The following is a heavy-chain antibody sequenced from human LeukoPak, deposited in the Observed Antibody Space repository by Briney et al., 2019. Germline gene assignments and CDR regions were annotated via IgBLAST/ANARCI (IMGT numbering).Heavy chain of an antibody. CDR2: IYYSGST. CDR1: GGSISSYY. D-gene: IGHD1-20*01. Sequence: SETLSLTCTVSGGSISSYYWSWIRQPPGKGLEWIGYIYYSGSTNYNPSLKSRVTISVDTSKNQFSLKLSSVTAADTAVYYCARGRVNFYYYYGMDVWGQGTTVTVSS. CDR3: ARGRVNFYYYYGMDV. V-gene: IGHV4-59*01. J-gene: IGHJ6*02.